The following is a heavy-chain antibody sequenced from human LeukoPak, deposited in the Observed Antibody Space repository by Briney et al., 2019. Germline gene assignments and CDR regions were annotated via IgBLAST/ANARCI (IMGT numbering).Heavy chain of an antibody. CDR3: ARDRGGNTAGFDS. CDR2: VSWDGGSV. Sequence: GSLRLSCAASGFSFGDYSKHWVRQRPGKGLEWVSLVSWDGGSVYYADSVRGRFTISRDNMKDSLFLQMKSLKTEDTAFYFCARDRGGNTAGFDSWGQGTLVTVSS. J-gene: IGHJ4*02. V-gene: IGHV3-43*01. CDR1: GFSFGDYS. D-gene: IGHD4-23*01.